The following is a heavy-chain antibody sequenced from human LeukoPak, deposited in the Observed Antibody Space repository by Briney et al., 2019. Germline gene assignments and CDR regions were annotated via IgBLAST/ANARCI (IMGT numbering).Heavy chain of an antibody. J-gene: IGHJ6*04. Sequence: GRSLRLSCAAPGFTFSSYGMHWVRQAPGKGLEWVAVIWYDGSNKYYADSVKGRFTISRDNSKNTLYLQMNSLRAEDTAVYYCARDRNGMDVWGKGTTVTVSS. CDR2: IWYDGSNK. CDR1: GFTFSSYG. V-gene: IGHV3-33*01. D-gene: IGHD1-14*01. CDR3: ARDRNGMDV.